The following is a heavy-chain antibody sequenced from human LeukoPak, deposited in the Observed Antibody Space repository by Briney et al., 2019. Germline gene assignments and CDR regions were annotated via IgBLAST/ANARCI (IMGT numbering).Heavy chain of an antibody. J-gene: IGHJ3*02. V-gene: IGHV4-30-4*08. CDR1: GGSISSGDYY. Sequence: SETLSLTCTVSGGSISSGDYYWSWIRQPPGKGLEWIGYIYYSGSTYYNPSLESRVTISVDTSKNQFSLKLSSVTAADTAVYYCASFNYYDSSGYYYVLEAFDIWGQGTMVTVSS. CDR3: ASFNYYDSSGYYYVLEAFDI. CDR2: IYYSGST. D-gene: IGHD3-22*01.